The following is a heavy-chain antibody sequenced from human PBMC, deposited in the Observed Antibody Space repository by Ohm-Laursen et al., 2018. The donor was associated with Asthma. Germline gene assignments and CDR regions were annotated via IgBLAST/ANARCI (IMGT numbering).Heavy chain of an antibody. CDR1: GFTFRSYA. D-gene: IGHD3-3*01. Sequence: SLRLSCAATGFTFRSYAMHWVRQAPGKGLEWVAVGGSYYDGGLKYYADSVNGRFTVSRDDSKNTLYLQMNSLRPDDTAVYYCARDVMEWYLPAFDFWGQGSLVTVSS. CDR2: GGSYYDGGLK. V-gene: IGHV3-30-3*01. J-gene: IGHJ4*02. CDR3: ARDVMEWYLPAFDF.